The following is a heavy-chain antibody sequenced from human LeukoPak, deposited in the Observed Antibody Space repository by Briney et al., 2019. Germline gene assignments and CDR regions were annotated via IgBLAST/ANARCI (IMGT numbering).Heavy chain of an antibody. Sequence: GGSLRLSCAASKFTFSRYAMSWVRQAPGKGLEWVSSISESGDSTYYADSVKGRFTISRDNSKNTLYLQMNSLRADDTAVYYCAKGGPTGSNYFDFWGQGTLVTVSS. CDR2: ISESGDST. V-gene: IGHV3-23*01. J-gene: IGHJ4*02. D-gene: IGHD1-26*01. CDR1: KFTFSRYA. CDR3: AKGGPTGSNYFDF.